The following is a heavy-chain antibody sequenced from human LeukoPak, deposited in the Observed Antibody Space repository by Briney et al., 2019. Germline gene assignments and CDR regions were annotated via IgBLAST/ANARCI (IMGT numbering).Heavy chain of an antibody. CDR3: AKVSGFTTLVIGYNWFDP. D-gene: IGHD5-18*01. CDR2: ISDSGGAT. V-gene: IGHV3-23*01. J-gene: IGHJ5*02. CDR1: GFSFSTYG. Sequence: PGGSLRLSCAASGFSFSTYGMTWVRQAPGKGLEWVSTISDSGGATYHADSVNGRFTISRDSSRNTLFLQMNSLRDEDTAVYYCAKVSGFTTLVIGYNWFDPWGQGTLVTVSS.